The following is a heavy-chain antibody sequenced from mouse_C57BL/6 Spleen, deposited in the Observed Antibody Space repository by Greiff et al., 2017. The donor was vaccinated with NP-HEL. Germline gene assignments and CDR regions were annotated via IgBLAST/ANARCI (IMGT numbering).Heavy chain of an antibody. CDR1: GFNIKDDY. D-gene: IGHD2-1*01. J-gene: IGHJ3*01. CDR3: LYGNSFAY. Sequence: VQLQQSGAELVRPGASVKLSCTASGFNIKDDYMHWVKQRPEQGLEWIGWIDPENGDTEYASKFQGKATITADTSSNTAYLQLSSLTSEDTAVYYCLYGNSFAYWGQGTLVTVSA. V-gene: IGHV14-4*01. CDR2: IDPENGDT.